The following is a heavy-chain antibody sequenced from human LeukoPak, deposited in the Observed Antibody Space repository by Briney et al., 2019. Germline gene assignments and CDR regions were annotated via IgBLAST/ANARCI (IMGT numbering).Heavy chain of an antibody. CDR3: ARDYYDSSGYYPDAFDI. V-gene: IGHV3-53*01. CDR2: IYSGGST. D-gene: IGHD3-22*01. J-gene: IGHJ3*02. CDR1: GFTVSSNY. Sequence: GGSLSLSCAASGFTVSSNYMSWVRQAPGKGLEGVSVIYSGGSTYYADSVKGRFTISRDNSKNTLYLQMNSLRAEDTAVYYCARDYYDSSGYYPDAFDIWGQGTMVTVSS.